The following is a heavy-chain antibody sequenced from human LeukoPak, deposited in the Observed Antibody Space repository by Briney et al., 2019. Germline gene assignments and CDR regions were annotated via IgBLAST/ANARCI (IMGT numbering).Heavy chain of an antibody. J-gene: IGHJ3*02. CDR1: GGSISSSSYF. Sequence: SETLSLTCTVSGGSISSSSYFWGWIRQPPGKGLEWIASIYYSGSTYNNPSLKSRVTISVDTSTNQFSLKLSSVTAADTAVYYCARPSTYYYDSSGHGAFDIWGQGTMVTVSS. CDR2: IYYSGST. D-gene: IGHD3-22*01. CDR3: ARPSTYYYDSSGHGAFDI. V-gene: IGHV4-39*01.